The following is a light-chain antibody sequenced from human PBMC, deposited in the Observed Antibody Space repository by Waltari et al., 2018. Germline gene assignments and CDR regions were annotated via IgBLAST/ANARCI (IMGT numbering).Light chain of an antibody. Sequence: QSALTQPASVSGSPGQSITISCTGTSSDVGGYDYVSWYQQHPGKAPKLIIYDVTYRPSVFSSRFSGSKSGNTASLTISGLQAEDEADYHCSSYTFSTNLVFGTGTKVTVL. CDR3: SSYTFSTNLV. V-gene: IGLV2-14*03. CDR1: SSDVGGYDY. J-gene: IGLJ1*01. CDR2: DVT.